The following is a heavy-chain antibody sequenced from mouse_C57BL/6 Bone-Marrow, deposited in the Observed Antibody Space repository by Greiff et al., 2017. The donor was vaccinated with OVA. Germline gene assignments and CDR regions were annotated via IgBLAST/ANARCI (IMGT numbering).Heavy chain of an antibody. CDR1: GFSLTSYG. CDR3: ARNPLYYYGSSYAMDY. J-gene: IGHJ4*01. CDR2: IWSGGST. V-gene: IGHV2-2*01. D-gene: IGHD1-1*01. Sequence: VMLVESGPGLVQPSQSLSITCTVSGFSLTSYGVHWVRQSPGKGLEWLGVIWSGGSTDYKAAFISRLSISKDNSKSQVFFKMNSLQADDTAIYYCARNPLYYYGSSYAMDYWGQGTSVTVSS.